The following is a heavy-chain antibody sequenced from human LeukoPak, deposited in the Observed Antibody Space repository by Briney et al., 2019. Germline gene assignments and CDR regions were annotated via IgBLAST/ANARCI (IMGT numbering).Heavy chain of an antibody. Sequence: GASVKVSCKVSGYTLTELSMHWVRQAPGKGLEWMGGFDPEDGETIYAQKFQGRVTMTEDTSTDTAYMELNSLRSEDTAVYYCATGPYSSGWYLPALGYWGQGTLVTVSS. D-gene: IGHD6-19*01. CDR3: ATGPYSSGWYLPALGY. CDR2: FDPEDGET. CDR1: GYTLTELS. J-gene: IGHJ4*02. V-gene: IGHV1-24*01.